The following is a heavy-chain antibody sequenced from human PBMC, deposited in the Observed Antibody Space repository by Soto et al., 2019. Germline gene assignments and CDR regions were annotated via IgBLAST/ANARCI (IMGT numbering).Heavy chain of an antibody. Sequence: SETLSLTCAVYGGSFSGYYWSWIRQPPGKGLEWIGEINHSGSTNYNPSLKSRVTISVDTSKNQFSLKLSSVTAADTAVYYCARGPRKFRYQLLSGHFDYWGQGTLVTVSS. D-gene: IGHD2-2*01. CDR1: GGSFSGYY. V-gene: IGHV4-34*01. CDR2: INHSGST. J-gene: IGHJ4*02. CDR3: ARGPRKFRYQLLSGHFDY.